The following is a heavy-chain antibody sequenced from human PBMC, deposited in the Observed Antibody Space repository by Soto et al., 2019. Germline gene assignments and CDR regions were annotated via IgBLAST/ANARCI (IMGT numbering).Heavy chain of an antibody. CDR1: GFTFSSYG. D-gene: IGHD3-22*01. CDR2: IWYDGSNK. J-gene: IGHJ4*02. CDR3: ARGQHYYDSSGYSGPIDY. V-gene: IGHV3-33*01. Sequence: QVQLVESGGGVVQPGRSLRLSCAASGFTFSSYGMHWVRQAPGKGLEWVAVIWYDGSNKYYADSVKGRFTISRANSKNTLYLQMNRQRAEDTAVYYCARGQHYYDSSGYSGPIDYWGQGTLVTVSS.